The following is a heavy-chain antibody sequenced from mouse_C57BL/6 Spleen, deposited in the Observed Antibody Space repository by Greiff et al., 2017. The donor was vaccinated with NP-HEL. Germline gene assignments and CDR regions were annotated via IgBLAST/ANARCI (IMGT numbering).Heavy chain of an antibody. Sequence: QVQLKQSGAELVKPGASVKISCKASGSAFRSYWLNWVKQRPGKGLEWIGQIYPGDGDTNYNGKFKGKATLTADKSSSTAYMQLSSLTSEDSAVYFCTRGRSGLDYWGQGTTLTVSS. D-gene: IGHD3-2*02. V-gene: IGHV1-80*01. J-gene: IGHJ2*01. CDR3: TRGRSGLDY. CDR1: GSAFRSYW. CDR2: IYPGDGDT.